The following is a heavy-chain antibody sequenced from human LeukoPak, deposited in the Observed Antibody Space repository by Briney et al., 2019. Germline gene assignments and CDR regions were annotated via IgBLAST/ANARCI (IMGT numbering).Heavy chain of an antibody. J-gene: IGHJ4*02. D-gene: IGHD6-13*01. CDR2: INHSGST. V-gene: IGHV4-34*01. Sequence: PSETLSLTCAVYGGSFSGYYWSWIRQPPGKGLEWIGEINHSGSTNYNPSLKSRVTISVDTSKNQFSLKLSSVTAADTAVYYCARGSSSWSYYYYFDYWGQGTLVTVSS. CDR3: ARGSSSWSYYYYFDY. CDR1: GGSFSGYY.